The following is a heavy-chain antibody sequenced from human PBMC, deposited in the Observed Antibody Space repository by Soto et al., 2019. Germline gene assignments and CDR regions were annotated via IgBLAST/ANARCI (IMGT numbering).Heavy chain of an antibody. J-gene: IGHJ4*02. Sequence: GGSLRLSCAASGFTFSSYAMTWVRQAPGKGLEWVSLISGTGGFTYYAGFVKGRFTISRDNSKNTLYLQMNSLRVEDTAVYYCATRNSYFYDSSRGYFDYWAQGTLVTVSS. CDR3: ATRNSYFYDSSRGYFDY. V-gene: IGHV3-23*01. CDR2: ISGTGGFT. D-gene: IGHD3-22*01. CDR1: GFTFSSYA.